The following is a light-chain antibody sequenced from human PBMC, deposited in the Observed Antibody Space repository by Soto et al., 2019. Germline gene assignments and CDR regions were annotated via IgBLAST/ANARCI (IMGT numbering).Light chain of an antibody. CDR1: QSIAYSDGYTY. J-gene: IGKJ1*01. CDR2: LTS. Sequence: DVVMTQSPLSLPVTLGQSASISCRSSQSIAYSDGYTYMNWFQQRPGQSPRRLISLTSRRDSGVTDRFSGSGSGTDFTLTISRVEAEDVGIYCCMQSTHWPPTFGRGTTVEIK. V-gene: IGKV2-30*01. CDR3: MQSTHWPPT.